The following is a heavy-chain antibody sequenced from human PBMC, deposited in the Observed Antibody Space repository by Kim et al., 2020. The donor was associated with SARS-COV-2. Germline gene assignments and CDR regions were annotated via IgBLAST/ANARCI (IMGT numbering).Heavy chain of an antibody. V-gene: IGHV5-10-1*01. D-gene: IGHD2-15*01. CDR1: GYSFTSYW. Sequence: GESLKISCKGSGYSFTSYWISWVRQMPGKGLEWMGRIDPSDSYTNYSPSFQGHVTISADKSISTAYLQWSSLKASDTAMYYCASVDWGTENSGGSSGAFDIWGQGTMVTVSS. CDR2: IDPSDSYT. J-gene: IGHJ3*02. CDR3: ASVDWGTENSGGSSGAFDI.